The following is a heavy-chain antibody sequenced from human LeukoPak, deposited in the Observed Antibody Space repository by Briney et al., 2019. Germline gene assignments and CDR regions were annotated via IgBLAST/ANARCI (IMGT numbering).Heavy chain of an antibody. J-gene: IGHJ3*02. D-gene: IGHD3-22*01. CDR2: ISGSGGST. Sequence: PGGSLRLSCAASGFTFSSYAMSWVRQAPGKGLEWVSAISGSGGSTYYAESVKGRFTISRDDSKNTLYLQMNSLRAEDTAVYYCASRNYYDSSGYFDAFDIWGQGTLVTVSS. V-gene: IGHV3-23*01. CDR1: GFTFSSYA. CDR3: ASRNYYDSSGYFDAFDI.